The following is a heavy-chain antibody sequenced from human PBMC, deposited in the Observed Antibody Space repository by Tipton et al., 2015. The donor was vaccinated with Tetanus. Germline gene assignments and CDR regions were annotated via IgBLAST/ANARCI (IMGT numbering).Heavy chain of an antibody. CDR1: GFTFRNYA. Sequence: SLRLSCAASGFTFRNYAMSWVRQFPGKGLEWVSVIYKDSSSTFYADSVKGRFTTSRDNSRNTLYLQMTSLRVEDTAIYYCVKDHGRAEGGFWGRGTLVAVSS. CDR2: IYKDSSST. D-gene: IGHD1-26*01. V-gene: IGHV3-23*03. J-gene: IGHJ4*02. CDR3: VKDHGRAEGGF.